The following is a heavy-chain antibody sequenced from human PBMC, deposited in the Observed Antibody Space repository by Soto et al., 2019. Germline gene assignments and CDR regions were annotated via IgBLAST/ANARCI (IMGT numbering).Heavy chain of an antibody. CDR1: GYTFTSYG. CDR2: ISAYNGNT. V-gene: IGHV1-18*04. CDR3: ARDPAIYSGKFDYGLDV. J-gene: IGHJ6*02. D-gene: IGHD4-4*01. Sequence: EASEKVPCKASGYTFTSYGISWVRQAPGQGLEWMGWISAYNGNTNYAQKLQGRVTMTTDTSTSTAYMELRSLRSGDTAVYYCARDPAIYSGKFDYGLDVWGQGTTVTVSS.